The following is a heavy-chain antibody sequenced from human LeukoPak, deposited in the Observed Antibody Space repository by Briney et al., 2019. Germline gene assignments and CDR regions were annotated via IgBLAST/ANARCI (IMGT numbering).Heavy chain of an antibody. CDR3: ATGITMIVVVTKVGAFDI. CDR2: ISSDSNYI. Sequence: PGGSLRLSCAASGFTFSTYSMNWVRQAPGKGLEWISSISSDSNYIFYADSLKGRFTISRDNAKNSLYLQMNSLRAEDTAVYYCATGITMIVVVTKVGAFDIWGQGTMVTVSS. CDR1: GFTFSTYS. D-gene: IGHD3-22*01. V-gene: IGHV3-21*01. J-gene: IGHJ3*02.